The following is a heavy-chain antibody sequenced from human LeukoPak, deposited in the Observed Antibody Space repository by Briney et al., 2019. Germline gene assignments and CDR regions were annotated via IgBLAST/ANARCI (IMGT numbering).Heavy chain of an antibody. Sequence: GGSLRLSCAASGFTFDSYDMTWVRQAPGKGLEWVSSLSGGGEASFYADSGKGRCTISRDNSNDTLYLQMRSLRADDTAVYYCAKKWLGGYFDIWGHGTKVNVSS. D-gene: IGHD6-19*01. CDR1: GFTFDSYD. CDR3: AKKWLGGYFDI. V-gene: IGHV3-23*01. CDR2: LSGGGEAS. J-gene: IGHJ3*02.